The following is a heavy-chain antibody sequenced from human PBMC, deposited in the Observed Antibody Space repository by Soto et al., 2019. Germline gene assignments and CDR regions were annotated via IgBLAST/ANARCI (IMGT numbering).Heavy chain of an antibody. V-gene: IGHV3-23*01. Sequence: GGSLRLSCAASGFTFSSYAMSWVRQAPGKGLEWVSAISGSGGSTYYADSVKGRFTISRDNSKNTLYLQMNSLRAEDTAVYYCAKSISYSGSYYYYYGMDVWGQGTTVTVSS. J-gene: IGHJ6*02. CDR1: GFTFSSYA. D-gene: IGHD1-26*01. CDR3: AKSISYSGSYYYYYGMDV. CDR2: ISGSGGST.